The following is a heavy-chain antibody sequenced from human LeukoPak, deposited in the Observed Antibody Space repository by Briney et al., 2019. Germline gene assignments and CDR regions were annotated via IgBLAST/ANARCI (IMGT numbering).Heavy chain of an antibody. D-gene: IGHD4-17*01. J-gene: IGHJ4*02. Sequence: PGGSLRLSCAASGFSFSDSAVHWVRQASGKGLEWVGCIRNKVNDYATAYIASVKGRFTFSRDDSRNMAYLRMNSLKTEDTAIYYCTISGSDYGNSDFWGQGTLVTVSS. CDR2: IRNKVNDYAT. CDR1: GFSFSDSA. CDR3: TISGSDYGNSDF. V-gene: IGHV3-73*01.